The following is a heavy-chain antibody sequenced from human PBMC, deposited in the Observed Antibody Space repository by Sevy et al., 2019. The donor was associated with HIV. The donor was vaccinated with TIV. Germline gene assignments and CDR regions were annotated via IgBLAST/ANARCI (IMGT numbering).Heavy chain of an antibody. Sequence: ASVKVSCKASGDTVTNNYIHWVRQAPGQGLEWMGMADPSAGNTTYAQKFQGRVTMTRDTSTSILYMELSSLRSEDTAVHYCVRADPDQHFDSWGQGTLVTVSS. V-gene: IGHV1-46*01. CDR3: VRADPDQHFDS. CDR1: GDTVTNNY. J-gene: IGHJ4*02. CDR2: ADPSAGNT.